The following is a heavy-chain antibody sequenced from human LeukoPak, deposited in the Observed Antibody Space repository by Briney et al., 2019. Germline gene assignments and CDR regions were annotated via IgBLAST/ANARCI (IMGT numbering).Heavy chain of an antibody. V-gene: IGHV3-30*18. CDR3: AKDRSSSWTNWFDP. D-gene: IGHD6-13*01. J-gene: IGHJ5*02. Sequence: GSLRLSCAASGFTFSSYGIHWVRQAPGKGLEWVAVTSNDGSNKYYADSVKGRFTISRDNSKNTLYLQMNSLRAEDTAVYYCAKDRSSSWTNWFDPWGRGTRSPSPQ. CDR1: GFTFSSYG. CDR2: TSNDGSNK.